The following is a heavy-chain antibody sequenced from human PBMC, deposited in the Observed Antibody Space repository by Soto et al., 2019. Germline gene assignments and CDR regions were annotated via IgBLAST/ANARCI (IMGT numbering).Heavy chain of an antibody. J-gene: IGHJ4*02. V-gene: IGHV3-23*01. CDR2: ISGSGGST. CDR3: AKHLLWFGEYRYFDY. CDR1: GFTFSSYA. D-gene: IGHD3-10*01. Sequence: GGSLRLSCAASGFTFSSYAMSWVRQAPGKGLEWVSAISGSGGSTYYADSVKGRFTISRDNSKNTLYLQMNSLRAEDTAVYYCAKHLLWFGEYRYFDYWGQGTLVTVSS.